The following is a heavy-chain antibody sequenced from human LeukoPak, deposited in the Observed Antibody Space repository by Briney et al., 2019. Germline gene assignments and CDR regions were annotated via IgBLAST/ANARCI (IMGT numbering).Heavy chain of an antibody. D-gene: IGHD2-15*01. J-gene: IGHJ5*02. CDR3: ARAEVVVVAADWFDP. Sequence: PGGSLRLSCAASGFTFSSYAMSWVRQAPGKGLEWVSAISGSGGSTYYADSVKGRFTISRDNSKNTLYLQMNSLRAEDTAVYYCARAEVVVVAADWFDPWGQGTLVTVSS. CDR2: ISGSGGST. V-gene: IGHV3-23*01. CDR1: GFTFSSYA.